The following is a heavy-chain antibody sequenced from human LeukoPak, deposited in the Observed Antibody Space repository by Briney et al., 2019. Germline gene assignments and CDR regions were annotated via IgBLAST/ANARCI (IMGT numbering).Heavy chain of an antibody. D-gene: IGHD4-17*01. V-gene: IGHV4-34*01. CDR1: GGSFSGYY. J-gene: IGHJ6*03. CDR3: ARGRVYTVTTSRLYYMDV. Sequence: PSETLSLTCAVYGGSFSGYYWSWIRQPPGKGLEWIGEINHSGSTNYNPSLKSRVTISVDTSKNQFSLKLSSVTAADTAVYYCARGRVYTVTTSRLYYMDVWGKGTTVTVSS. CDR2: INHSGST.